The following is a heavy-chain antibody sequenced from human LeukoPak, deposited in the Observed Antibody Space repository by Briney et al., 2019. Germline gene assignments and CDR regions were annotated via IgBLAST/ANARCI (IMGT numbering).Heavy chain of an antibody. D-gene: IGHD6-19*01. V-gene: IGHV3-23*01. CDR1: GFTFSSYA. CDR2: INDNGDGT. Sequence: GGSLRLSCAASGFTFSSYAMSWVRQAPGKGLKWVSTINDNGDGTYYADSVKGRFTISRDNSYNTVSLQMNSLRAEDTAVYYCARPTHYSSGWYEDAFDIWGQGTMVTVSS. J-gene: IGHJ3*02. CDR3: ARPTHYSSGWYEDAFDI.